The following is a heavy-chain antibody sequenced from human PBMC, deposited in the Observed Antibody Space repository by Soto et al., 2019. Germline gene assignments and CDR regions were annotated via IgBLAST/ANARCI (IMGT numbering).Heavy chain of an antibody. CDR2: INSDGSST. CDR1: GVPFRSYW. D-gene: IGHD6-6*01. CDR3: ASGGSSLNFDS. J-gene: IGHJ4*02. Sequence: GGSLRLSCAASGVPFRSYWMQWARQAPGKGLVWVSWINSDGSSTSYADSVKGRFTISRDNAKNTLYLQMNSLRAEDTAVYYCASGGSSLNFDSWGQGTLVTVSS. V-gene: IGHV3-74*01.